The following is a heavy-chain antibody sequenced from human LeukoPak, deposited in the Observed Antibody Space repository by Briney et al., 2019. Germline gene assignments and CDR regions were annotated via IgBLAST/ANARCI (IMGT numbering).Heavy chain of an antibody. Sequence: GTLRLSCAASGFTFNRYGMSWVRQAPGKGLEWVSAISGSGGSTYYADSVKGRFTISRDNSKNTLYLQINSLRAEDTAVYYCAKDHLPGIVVADRDYWGQGTLVTVSS. V-gene: IGHV3-23*01. CDR3: AKDHLPGIVVADRDY. CDR1: GFTFNRYG. D-gene: IGHD6-19*01. J-gene: IGHJ4*02. CDR2: ISGSGGST.